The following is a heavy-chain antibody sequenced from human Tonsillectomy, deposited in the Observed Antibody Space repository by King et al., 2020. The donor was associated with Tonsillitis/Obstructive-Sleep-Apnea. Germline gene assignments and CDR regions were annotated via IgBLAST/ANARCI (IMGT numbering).Heavy chain of an antibody. D-gene: IGHD2-8*01. J-gene: IGHJ3*02. CDR2: IYYSGGT. V-gene: IGHV4-59*01. Sequence: VQLQESGPGLVKPSETLSLTCNVSGGSISGYYWSWIRQPPGKGLEWIAYIYYSGGTNYNPSLKSRVTISVDTSKSHFSLKLSSVTAADTAVYYCAREGAVMNAFDIWVQGTMVTVSS. CDR3: AREGAVMNAFDI. CDR1: GGSISGYY.